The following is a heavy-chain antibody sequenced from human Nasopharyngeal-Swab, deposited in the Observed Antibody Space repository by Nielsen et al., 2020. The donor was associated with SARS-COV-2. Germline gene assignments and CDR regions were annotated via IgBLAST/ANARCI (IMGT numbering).Heavy chain of an antibody. V-gene: IGHV3-23*01. CDR2: ISGSGGST. D-gene: IGHD6-25*01. CDR3: AAGTWYRGGYDAFDV. Sequence: GESLKISCAASGFTFSNYAMSWVRQAPGKGPEWVSAISGSGGSTYYADSAKGRFALSRDNSKNTVDLQMNSLTAEDTAVYYCAAGTWYRGGYDAFDVWGQGTVVTVSS. J-gene: IGHJ3*01. CDR1: GFTFSNYA.